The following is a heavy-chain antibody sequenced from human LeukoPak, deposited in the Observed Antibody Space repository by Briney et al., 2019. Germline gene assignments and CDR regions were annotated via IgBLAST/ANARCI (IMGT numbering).Heavy chain of an antibody. D-gene: IGHD6-13*01. CDR3: ARDRAAGTASKIDY. J-gene: IGHJ4*02. CDR1: GYTFTSYG. V-gene: IGHV1-18*01. CDR2: GSAYNGNT. Sequence: ASVKVSCKASGYTFTSYGISWVRQAPGQGLEGMGWGSAYNGNTNYAQKLQGRVTMTTDTSTSTAYMELRSLRSDDTAVYYCARDRAAGTASKIDYWGQGTLVTVSS.